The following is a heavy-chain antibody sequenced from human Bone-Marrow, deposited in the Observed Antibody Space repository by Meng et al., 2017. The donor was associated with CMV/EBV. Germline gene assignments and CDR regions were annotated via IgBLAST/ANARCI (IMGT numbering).Heavy chain of an antibody. Sequence: SVKVSCKASGGTFSSYAISWVRQAPGQGLEWMGGIIPIFGTANYAQKFQSRVTITTDESTSTAYMELSSLRSEDTAVYYCARSTTCYEPIYDFWSGYGGPSGYYYYGMDVWGQGTTVTVSS. CDR2: IIPIFGTA. V-gene: IGHV1-69*05. CDR1: GGTFSSYA. CDR3: ARSTTCYEPIYDFWSGYGGPSGYYYYGMDV. D-gene: IGHD3-3*01. J-gene: IGHJ6*02.